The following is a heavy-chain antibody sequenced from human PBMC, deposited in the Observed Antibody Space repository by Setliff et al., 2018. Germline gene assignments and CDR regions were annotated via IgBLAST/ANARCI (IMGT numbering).Heavy chain of an antibody. J-gene: IGHJ6*04. D-gene: IGHD6-19*01. V-gene: IGHV4-39*01. Sequence: PSETLSLTCTVSSGSISSDNYYWGWIRQPPGKGLEWIGTLSYNGNAYYTPSLKSRVTISIDTSKNQFSLKLSSVTAADTAVYYCARLRKAVDGINFPRYMDVWGKGTTVTVSS. CDR3: ARLRKAVDGINFPRYMDV. CDR1: SGSISSDNYY. CDR2: LSYNGNA.